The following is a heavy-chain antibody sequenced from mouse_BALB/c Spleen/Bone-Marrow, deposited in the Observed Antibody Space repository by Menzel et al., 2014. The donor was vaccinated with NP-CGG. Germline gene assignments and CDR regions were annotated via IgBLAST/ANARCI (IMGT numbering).Heavy chain of an antibody. V-gene: IGHV1S81*02. J-gene: IGHJ3*01. Sequence: QVQLKESGAELVKPGASVKLSCKSSGNTFTSYYMYWVKQRPGQGLEWIGGINPSNGCTNFNEKSKSKATLTVDKSSSTAYMQLSSLTSEDSAVYYCTREGTFFAYWGQGTLVTVSA. CDR3: TREGTFFAY. CDR2: INPSNGCT. CDR1: GNTFTSYY. D-gene: IGHD3-3*01.